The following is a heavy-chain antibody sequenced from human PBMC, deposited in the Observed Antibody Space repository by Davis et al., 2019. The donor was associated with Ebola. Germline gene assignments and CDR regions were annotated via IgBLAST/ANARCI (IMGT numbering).Heavy chain of an antibody. CDR3: ARDRGNWNYYYYGMDV. V-gene: IGHV3-21*01. D-gene: IGHD1-20*01. Sequence: FSSSTSHIYYAASVKGRFTISRDNAKNSLYLQMNSLRAEDTAVYYCARDRGNWNYYYYGMDVWGQGTTVTVSS. J-gene: IGHJ6*02. CDR2: FSSSTSHI.